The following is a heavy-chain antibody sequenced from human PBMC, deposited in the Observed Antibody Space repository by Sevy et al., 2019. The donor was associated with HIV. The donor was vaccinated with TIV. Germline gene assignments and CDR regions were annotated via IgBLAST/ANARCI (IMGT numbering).Heavy chain of an antibody. J-gene: IGHJ4*02. CDR2: IGGSGGSGDKT. CDR3: ARKYDSSGYFDY. V-gene: IGHV3-23*01. CDR1: GFTFSNYA. Sequence: GGSLRLSCAASGFTFSNYAMNWVRQAPGKGLEWVSGIGGSGGSGDKTNYADSVKGRFTISRDDSKNSLYLQLNSLRAEDTAIYYCARKYDSSGYFDYWGQGTLVTVSS. D-gene: IGHD3-22*01.